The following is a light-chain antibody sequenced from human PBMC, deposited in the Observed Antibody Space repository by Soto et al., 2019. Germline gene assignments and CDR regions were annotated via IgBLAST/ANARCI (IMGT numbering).Light chain of an antibody. V-gene: IGLV1-51*01. J-gene: IGLJ3*02. CDR3: GTWDSSLSAGV. CDR1: SSNIGTNY. Sequence: QSVLTQPPSVSAAPGQTVTISCSGSSSNIGTNYVSWYQHIPGTAPKLLIYDNTNRPSGISDRFSVSKSGTSATLGITGLQAGDEADYYCGTWDSSLSAGVFGGGTKLTVL. CDR2: DNT.